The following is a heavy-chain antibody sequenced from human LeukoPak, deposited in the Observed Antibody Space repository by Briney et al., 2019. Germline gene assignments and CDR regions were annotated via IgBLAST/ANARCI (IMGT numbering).Heavy chain of an antibody. CDR3: ARNKYYYGSGNYGVPNWFGP. CDR2: IYYSGST. V-gene: IGHV4-39*01. D-gene: IGHD3-10*01. CDR1: AGSISSNSYY. Sequence: SETLSLTCTVSAGSISSNSYYWGWIRQPPGKGLQWIGSIYYSGSTYYNPSLKSRVTISVDTSKNQFSLKLNSVTAADTAVYYCARNKYYYGSGNYGVPNWFGPWGQGTLVTVSS. J-gene: IGHJ5*02.